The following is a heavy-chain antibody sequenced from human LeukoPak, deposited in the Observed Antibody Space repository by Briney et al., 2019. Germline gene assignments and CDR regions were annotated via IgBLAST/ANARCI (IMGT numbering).Heavy chain of an antibody. CDR1: GFTFRNYV. V-gene: IGHV3-30-3*01. Sequence: GGSLRFSCAASGFTFRNYVIHWVRQAPGKGLEWVAVTSSDLNVKLYADSVKGRFTISRDNSRSTLYLQMNSLRPEDTAIYYCAREGYYGSGSPPSLYFDYWGQGTLVTVSS. D-gene: IGHD3-10*01. CDR3: AREGYYGSGSPPSLYFDY. J-gene: IGHJ4*02. CDR2: TSSDLNVK.